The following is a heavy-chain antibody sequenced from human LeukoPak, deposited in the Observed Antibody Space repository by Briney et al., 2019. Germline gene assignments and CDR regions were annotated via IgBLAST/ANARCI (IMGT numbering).Heavy chain of an antibody. CDR3: ARDNWGLRTYFDY. CDR2: IKQDGSEK. Sequence: GGSLRLSCAASGFTFNSYAMSWVRQAPGKGLEWVANIKQDGSEKYYVDSVKGRFTISRDNAKNSLYLQMNSLRAEDTAVYYCARDNWGLRTYFDYWGQGTLVTVSS. D-gene: IGHD7-27*01. CDR1: GFTFNSYA. V-gene: IGHV3-7*01. J-gene: IGHJ4*02.